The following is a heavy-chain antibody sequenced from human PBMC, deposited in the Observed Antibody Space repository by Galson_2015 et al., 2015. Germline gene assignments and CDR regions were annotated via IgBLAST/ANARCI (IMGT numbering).Heavy chain of an antibody. CDR1: GFTVSTNY. CDR2: IYSGGST. V-gene: IGHV3-53*01. D-gene: IGHD2-21*01. Sequence: SLRFSCAASGFTVSTNYMSWVRQAPGKGLEWVSVIYSGGSTYYADSVKGRFTISRDNSKNTVYLQMNSLRAEDTAVYYCARDSRLDYYYYYYMDVWGKGTTVTVSS. J-gene: IGHJ6*03. CDR3: ARDSRLDYYYYYYMDV.